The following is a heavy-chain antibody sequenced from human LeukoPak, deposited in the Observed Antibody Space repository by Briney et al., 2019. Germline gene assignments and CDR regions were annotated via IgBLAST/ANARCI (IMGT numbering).Heavy chain of an antibody. D-gene: IGHD1-26*01. CDR1: GFTFSSYA. Sequence: PGGSLRLSCAASGFTFSSYAMSWVRQAPGKGLEWVSSISSSSSYIYYADSVKGRFTISRDNAKNSLYLQMNSLRAEDTAVYYCAGTLTSGELLPFFDYWGQGTLVTVSS. V-gene: IGHV3-21*01. J-gene: IGHJ4*02. CDR2: ISSSSSYI. CDR3: AGTLTSGELLPFFDY.